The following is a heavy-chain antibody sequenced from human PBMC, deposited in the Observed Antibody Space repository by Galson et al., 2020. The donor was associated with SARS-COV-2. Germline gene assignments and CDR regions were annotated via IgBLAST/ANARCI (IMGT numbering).Heavy chain of an antibody. J-gene: IGHJ4*02. CDR2: INATSADP. CDR3: TRTTRIPDS. CDR1: GFTFTDYY. V-gene: IGHV3-11*06. D-gene: IGHD4-4*01. Sequence: KIGESLKISCVASGFTFTDYYMSWFRQAPGKGLECVSYINATSADPNYADSVRGRFTISRDNARNSVYLQMNSLRDEDTAVYYCTRTTRIPDSWGQGTPVIVSS.